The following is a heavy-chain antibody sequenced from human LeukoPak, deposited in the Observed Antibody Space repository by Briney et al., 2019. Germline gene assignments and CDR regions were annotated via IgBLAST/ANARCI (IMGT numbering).Heavy chain of an antibody. CDR1: GFTFSNFG. V-gene: IGHV3-30*18. CDR3: AKDYYGSNSWDYFEF. Sequence: GRSLRLSCAASGFTFSNFGIHWVRQAPGKGLEWVAVISYDGSNKNYADSVKGRFTISRDNSKNTLYLQMNSLSAEGTAVYYCAKDYYGSNSWDYFEFWSQGTLVTVSS. D-gene: IGHD6-13*01. J-gene: IGHJ4*02. CDR2: ISYDGSNK.